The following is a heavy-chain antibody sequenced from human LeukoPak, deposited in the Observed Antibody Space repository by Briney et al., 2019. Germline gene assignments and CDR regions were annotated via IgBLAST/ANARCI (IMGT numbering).Heavy chain of an antibody. CDR3: AKDPDSSSWGYFDY. V-gene: IGHV3-23*01. CDR1: GFTFSSYA. CDR2: ISGSGGST. J-gene: IGHJ4*02. Sequence: GSLSLSCAASGFTFSSYAMSWVRPAPGKGLEWVSAISGSGGSTYYADSVKGRFTISRDNSKNTLYLQMNSLRAEDTAVYYCAKDPDSSSWGYFDYWGQGTLVTVSS. D-gene: IGHD6-13*01.